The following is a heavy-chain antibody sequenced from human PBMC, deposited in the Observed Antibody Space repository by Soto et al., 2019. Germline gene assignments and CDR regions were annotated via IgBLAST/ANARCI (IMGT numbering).Heavy chain of an antibody. CDR3: ARLPVVVTDHRRYAFDI. CDR2: IYPGDSDT. V-gene: IGHV5-51*01. CDR1: GYSFTSYW. J-gene: IGHJ3*02. Sequence: GESLKISCKGSGYSFTSYWIGWVRQMPGKGLEWMGIIYPGDSDTRYSPSFQGQVTISADKSISTAYLQWSSLKASDTAMYYCARLPVVVTDHRRYAFDIWGQGTMVTVSS. D-gene: IGHD2-21*02.